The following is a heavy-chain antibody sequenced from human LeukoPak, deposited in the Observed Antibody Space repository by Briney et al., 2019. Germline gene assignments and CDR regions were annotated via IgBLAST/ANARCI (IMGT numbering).Heavy chain of an antibody. V-gene: IGHV1-69*05. D-gene: IGHD3-10*01. CDR2: IIPIFGTA. Sequence: SVKVSCKASGGTFSSYAINWVRQAPRQGLEWMGGIIPIFGTANYAQKFQGRVTITTDESTSTAYMELSSLRSEDTAVYYCARKGGKGFLDYWGQGTLVTVSS. CDR1: GGTFSSYA. CDR3: ARKGGKGFLDY. J-gene: IGHJ4*02.